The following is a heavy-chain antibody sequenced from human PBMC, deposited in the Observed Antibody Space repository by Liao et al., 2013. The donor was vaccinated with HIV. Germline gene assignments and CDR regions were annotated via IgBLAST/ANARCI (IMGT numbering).Heavy chain of an antibody. CDR2: IIHSGST. CDR3: ARGGDYNRIFDY. J-gene: IGHJ4*02. Sequence: QVQLQQWGAGLLKPSETLSLTCAVYGGSFSGYYWSWIRQPPGKGLEWIGKIIHSGSTNYNPSLKSRVTISVDTSKNQFSLKLTSVTAADTAVYYCARGGDYNRIFDYWGQGTLVTVSS. CDR1: GGSFSGYY. V-gene: IGHV4-34*01. D-gene: IGHD4-17*01.